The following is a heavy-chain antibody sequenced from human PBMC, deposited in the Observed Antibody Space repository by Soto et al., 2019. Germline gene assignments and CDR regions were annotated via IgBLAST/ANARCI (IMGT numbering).Heavy chain of an antibody. Sequence: GGSLRLSCAASGFTVSSNYMSWVRQAPGKGLEWVSVIYSGGSTYYADSVKGRFTISRDNYKNTLYLQMNSLRAEDTAVYYCARASGKWGGYYYYYGMDVWGQGTTVTVSS. D-gene: IGHD3-16*01. V-gene: IGHV3-53*01. J-gene: IGHJ6*02. CDR1: GFTVSSNY. CDR2: IYSGGST. CDR3: ARASGKWGGYYYYYGMDV.